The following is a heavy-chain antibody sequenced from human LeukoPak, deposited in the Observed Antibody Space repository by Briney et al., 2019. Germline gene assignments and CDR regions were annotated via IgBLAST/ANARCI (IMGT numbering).Heavy chain of an antibody. CDR1: GFTFSTYA. Sequence: GGSLRLSCAASGFTFSTYAMTWVRQAPGKGLEWVATVSGSSDRTAYADSVKGRFTISRDNSKNTLYLQMNNLRAEDTAVYYCAKDWGVVTIFKPDYWGEGTLVTVSS. CDR2: VSGSSDRT. J-gene: IGHJ4*02. CDR3: AKDWGVVTIFKPDY. V-gene: IGHV3-23*01. D-gene: IGHD3-3*01.